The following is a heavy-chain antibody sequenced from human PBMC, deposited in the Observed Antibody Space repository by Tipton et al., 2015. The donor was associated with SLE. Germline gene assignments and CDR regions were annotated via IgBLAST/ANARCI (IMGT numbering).Heavy chain of an antibody. CDR3: ASRGGEDLDC. Sequence: TLSLTCAVYGGSFSGYYWSWIRQPPGKGLEWIGEINHSGSTNYNPSLKSRVTISVDTSKSQFSLKLSSVTAADTAVYYCASRGGEDLDCWGQGTLVTVSS. J-gene: IGHJ4*02. CDR1: GGSFSGYY. V-gene: IGHV4-34*01. CDR2: INHSGST. D-gene: IGHD3-16*01.